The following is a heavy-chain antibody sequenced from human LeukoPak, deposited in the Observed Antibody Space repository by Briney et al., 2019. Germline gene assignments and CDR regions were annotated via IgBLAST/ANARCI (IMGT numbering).Heavy chain of an antibody. CDR2: ISSSGSTK. D-gene: IGHD6-13*01. CDR3: ARVEPGYSSSWYGVDY. CDR1: GFTFSSYE. J-gene: IGHJ4*02. Sequence: GGSLRLSCAASGFTFSSYENNWVRQPPGQGLEWVSYISSSGSTKYYADSVRGRFTISRDNAKNSLYLQMNSLRAEDTAVYYCARVEPGYSSSWYGVDYWGRGTLVSVSS. V-gene: IGHV3-48*03.